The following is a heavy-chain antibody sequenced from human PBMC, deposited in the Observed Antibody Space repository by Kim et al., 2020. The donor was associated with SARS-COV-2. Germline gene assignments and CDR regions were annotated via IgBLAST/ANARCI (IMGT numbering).Heavy chain of an antibody. V-gene: IGHV4-34*01. D-gene: IGHD1-20*01. Sequence: NYNPSLKSRVPISVDTSKNQFSLKLSSVTAADTAVYYCARPSVFDYYYGMDVWGQGTTVTVSS. J-gene: IGHJ6*02. CDR3: ARPSVFDYYYGMDV.